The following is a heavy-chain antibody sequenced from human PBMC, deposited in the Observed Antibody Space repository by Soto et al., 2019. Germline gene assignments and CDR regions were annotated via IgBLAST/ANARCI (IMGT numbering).Heavy chain of an antibody. CDR2: IIPIFGTA. CDR1: GGTFSSYA. Sequence: SVKVSCKASGGTFSSYAISWVRRAPGQGLEWMGGIIPIFGTANYAQKFQGRVTITADESTSTAYMELSSLRSEDTAVYYCARKEYNWNPRYYYGMDVWGQGATVTVSS. D-gene: IGHD1-20*01. J-gene: IGHJ6*02. V-gene: IGHV1-69*13. CDR3: ARKEYNWNPRYYYGMDV.